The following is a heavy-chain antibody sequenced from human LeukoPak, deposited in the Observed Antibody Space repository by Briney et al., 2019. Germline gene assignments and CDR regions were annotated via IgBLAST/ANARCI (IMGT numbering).Heavy chain of an antibody. V-gene: IGHV3-23*01. CDR3: AKSRGATRGPEDY. CDR2: ISGSGGST. CDR1: GFTLSSYA. J-gene: IGHJ4*02. Sequence: GGSLRLSCAASGFTLSSYAMTWFRQAPGKGLEWVSAISGSGGSTYYAASVKGRFTISRDNTKKTLYLQMNSLRAEDTAVYYCAKSRGATRGPEDYWGQGTLVTVSS. D-gene: IGHD1-26*01.